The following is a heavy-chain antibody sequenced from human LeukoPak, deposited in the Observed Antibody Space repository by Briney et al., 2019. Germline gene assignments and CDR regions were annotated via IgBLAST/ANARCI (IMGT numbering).Heavy chain of an antibody. CDR2: IFPSGTT. J-gene: IGHJ4*02. V-gene: IGHV4-61*02. CDR1: GGSIISGTYY. CDR3: ARGQDVAAENYFDY. D-gene: IGHD6-25*01. Sequence: PSETLSLTCTVSGGSIISGTYYWSWIRQPARKGLEWIGRIFPSGTTNYNPSLRSRVTISIDTSKNQFSLKLTSVTAADTAVYYCARGQDVAAENYFDYWGQGTLVTVSS.